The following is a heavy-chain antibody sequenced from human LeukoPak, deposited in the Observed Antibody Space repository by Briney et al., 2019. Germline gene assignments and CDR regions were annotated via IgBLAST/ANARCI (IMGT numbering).Heavy chain of an antibody. CDR2: ISSSGSTI. J-gene: IGHJ6*02. CDR1: GFTFSDYY. CDR3: ARGRYCSSTSCHFYYYYYGMDV. Sequence: GGSLRLSCAASGFTFSDYYMSWIRQAPGKGLEWVSYISSSGSTIYYADSVKGRFTISRDNAKNSLYLQMNSPRAEDTAVYYCARGRYCSSTSCHFYYYYYGMDVWGQGTTVTVSS. V-gene: IGHV3-11*01. D-gene: IGHD2-2*01.